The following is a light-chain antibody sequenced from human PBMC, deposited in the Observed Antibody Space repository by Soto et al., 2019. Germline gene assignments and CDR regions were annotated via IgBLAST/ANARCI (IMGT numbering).Light chain of an antibody. V-gene: IGLV1-40*01. CDR3: QSYDTSLSGSV. CDR1: SSNIGAGYD. J-gene: IGLJ2*01. Sequence: QSVLTQPPSVSGAPGQRVTISCTGTSSNIGAGYDVHWYQHLPGTAPKLLIYGNSDRPSGVPDRFSGSKSGTSASLAITGLQAEDEADYYCQSYDTSLSGSVFGRGNKVTVL. CDR2: GNS.